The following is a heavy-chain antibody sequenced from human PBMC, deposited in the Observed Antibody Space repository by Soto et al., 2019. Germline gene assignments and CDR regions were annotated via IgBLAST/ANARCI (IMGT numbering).Heavy chain of an antibody. CDR1: GDSVSSKSAA. V-gene: IGHV6-1*01. J-gene: IGHJ6*02. D-gene: IGHD2-2*02. CDR2: TYYRSKWYN. Sequence: PSQTLSLTCAISGDSVSSKSAAWNWIRQSPSRGLEWLGRTYYRSKWYNDYAVSVKSRITINPDTSKNQFSLQLNSVTPEDTAVYYCARERYCSSTSCYTYYYYGMDVWGQGTTVTVSS. CDR3: ARERYCSSTSCYTYYYYGMDV.